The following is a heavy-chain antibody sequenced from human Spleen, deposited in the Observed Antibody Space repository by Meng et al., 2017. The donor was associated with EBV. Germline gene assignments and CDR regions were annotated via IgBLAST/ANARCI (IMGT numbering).Heavy chain of an antibody. Sequence: RPHLPEAGPGPGKPSRTPSLTCTVSGGSIGSSSYDWGWIRQPPGKGLEWIGSIYYSGSTYYNPSLKSRVTISVDTSKNQFSLKLSSVTAADTAVYYCARGGYDTRTGGDVRWGQGTLVTVSS. CDR2: IYYSGST. D-gene: IGHD3-9*01. CDR1: GGSIGSSSYD. J-gene: IGHJ4*02. CDR3: ARGGYDTRTGGDVR. V-gene: IGHV4-39*06.